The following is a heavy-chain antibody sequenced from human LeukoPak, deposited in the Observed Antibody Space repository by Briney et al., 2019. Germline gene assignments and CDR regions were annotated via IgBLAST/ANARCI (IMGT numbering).Heavy chain of an antibody. J-gene: IGHJ4*02. D-gene: IGHD3-22*01. CDR3: ARHGGQSSGYYY. Sequence: SETLSLTCTVSGGSISSYYWSWIRQPPGKGLGWIGYILYSGNTNYNPSLKSRVTISVETSKNQSSLKLSSVTAADTAVYYCARHGGQSSGYYYWGQGTLVTVSS. V-gene: IGHV4-59*08. CDR2: ILYSGNT. CDR1: GGSISSYY.